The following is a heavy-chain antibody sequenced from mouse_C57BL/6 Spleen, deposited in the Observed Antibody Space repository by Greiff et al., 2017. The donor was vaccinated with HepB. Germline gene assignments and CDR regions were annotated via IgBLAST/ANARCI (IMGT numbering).Heavy chain of an antibody. J-gene: IGHJ4*01. Sequence: EVQRVESGEGLVKPGGSLKLSCAASGFTFSSYAMSWVRQTPEKRLEWVAYISSGGDYIYYADTVKGRFTISRDNARNTLYLQMSSLKSEDTAMYYCTRGIITTEYAMDYWGQGTSVTVSS. CDR1: GFTFSSYA. CDR3: TRGIITTEYAMDY. D-gene: IGHD1-1*01. CDR2: ISSGGDYI. V-gene: IGHV5-9-1*02.